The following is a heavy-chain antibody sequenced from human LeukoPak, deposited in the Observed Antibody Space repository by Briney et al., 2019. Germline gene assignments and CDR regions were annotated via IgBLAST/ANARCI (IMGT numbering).Heavy chain of an antibody. Sequence: GGSLRLSCAASGFTVSSNYMSWVRQAPGKGLEWVSVIYSGGSSYYADSVKGRFTISRDNSKNTLYLQMNSLRAEDTAAYYCARADQRITIFGVVIPDAFDIWGQGTMVTVSS. CDR1: GFTVSSNY. CDR2: IYSGGSS. D-gene: IGHD3-3*01. CDR3: ARADQRITIFGVVIPDAFDI. V-gene: IGHV3-53*01. J-gene: IGHJ3*02.